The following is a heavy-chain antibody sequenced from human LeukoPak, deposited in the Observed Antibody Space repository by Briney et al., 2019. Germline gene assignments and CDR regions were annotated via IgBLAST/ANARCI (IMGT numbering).Heavy chain of an antibody. CDR3: ASPEYSSSC. Sequence: SSETLSLTCAVSGGSIRSSNWWSWARQPPGQGLEWIGEIYHSGSTNYNPSLKSRVTISVDKSKNQFSLKLSSVTAADTAVYYCASPEYSSSCWGQGTLVTVFS. D-gene: IGHD6-6*01. V-gene: IGHV4-4*02. CDR2: IYHSGST. J-gene: IGHJ4*02. CDR1: GGSIRSSNW.